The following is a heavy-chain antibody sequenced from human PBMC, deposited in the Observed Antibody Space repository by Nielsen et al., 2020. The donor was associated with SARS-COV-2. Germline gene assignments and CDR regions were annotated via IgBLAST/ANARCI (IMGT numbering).Heavy chain of an antibody. Sequence: ASVKVSCKASGYSFTSHYIVWVRRAPGQGPEWLGIINPNDGNAKYAQKLQGRVTLTSDTSTTTIYMEVSDLTSEDTAVYYCARSSEVRNRYCSSGVCRGIFYHMDVWGRGTTVTVSS. D-gene: IGHD2-8*01. CDR3: ARSSEVRNRYCSSGVCRGIFYHMDV. V-gene: IGHV1-46*04. CDR2: INPNDGNA. CDR1: GYSFTSHY. J-gene: IGHJ6*03.